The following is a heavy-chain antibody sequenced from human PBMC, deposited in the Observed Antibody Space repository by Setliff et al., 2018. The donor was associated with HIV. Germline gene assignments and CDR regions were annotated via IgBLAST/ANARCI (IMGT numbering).Heavy chain of an antibody. V-gene: IGHV1-8*01. J-gene: IGHJ6*02. CDR2: MNPNSGNT. Sequence: WASVKVSCKASGYTFTSYDINWVRQATGQGLEWMGWMNPNSGNTGYAQKFQGRVTMTRNTSISTAYMELSSLRSEDTAVYYCARSGWIQLWFNYYYGMDVWGQGTTVTVSS. CDR3: ARSGWIQLWFNYYYGMDV. CDR1: GYTFTSYD. D-gene: IGHD5-18*01.